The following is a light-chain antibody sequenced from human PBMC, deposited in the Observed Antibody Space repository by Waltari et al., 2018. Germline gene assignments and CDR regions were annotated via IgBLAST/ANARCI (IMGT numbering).Light chain of an antibody. Sequence: DIQLTQSPSPLPASVGDKVTITCRASQTIPRYLNWYQQKPGKTPKLLIYGISNLHSGVPSRFSGSGSGTDFTLTISSLQPEDFVTYYCQQSTSIPLTFGGGTKVDIK. CDR3: QQSTSIPLT. CDR1: QTIPRY. V-gene: IGKV1-39*01. J-gene: IGKJ4*01. CDR2: GIS.